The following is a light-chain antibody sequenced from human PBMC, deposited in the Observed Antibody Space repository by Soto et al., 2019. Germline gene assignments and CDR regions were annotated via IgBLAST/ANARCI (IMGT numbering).Light chain of an antibody. CDR1: QSISSS. V-gene: IGKV3-15*01. J-gene: IGKJ1*01. Sequence: EIVLTQSPATLSVSPGERVTLSCGSSQSISSSFLAWYQQKPGQAPRLLIYGASTRATGIPARFSGSGSGTEFTLTISSLQSEDFAVYYCQQYNNWPRTFGQGTKVDI. CDR2: GAS. CDR3: QQYNNWPRT.